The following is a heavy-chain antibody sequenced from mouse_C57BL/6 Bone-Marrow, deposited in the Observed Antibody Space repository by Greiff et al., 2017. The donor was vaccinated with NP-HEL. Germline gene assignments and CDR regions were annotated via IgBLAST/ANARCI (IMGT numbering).Heavy chain of an antibody. CDR1: GFSFNTYA. CDR2: IRSKSNNYAT. CDR3: VCYSNYEYFDV. D-gene: IGHD2-5*01. J-gene: IGHJ1*03. V-gene: IGHV10-1*01. Sequence: EVKLMESGGGLVQPKGSLKLSCAASGFSFNTYAMNWVRQAPGKGLEWVARIRSKSNNYATYYADSVKDRFTISRDDSESMLYLQMNNLKTEDTAMYYWVCYSNYEYFDVWGTGTTVTVSS.